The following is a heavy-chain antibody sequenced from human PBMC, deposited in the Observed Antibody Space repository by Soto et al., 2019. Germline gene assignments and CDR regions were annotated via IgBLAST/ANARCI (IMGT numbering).Heavy chain of an antibody. J-gene: IGHJ4*02. V-gene: IGHV3-23*01. CDR1: GFTFSSYA. Sequence: EVQLLESGGGLVQPGGSLRLSCAASGFTFSSYAMSRVRQAPGKGLEWVSAISGSGGSTYYADSVKGRFTISRDNSKNTLYLQMNSLRAEDTAVYYCAKDPGYYGSGSHWGQGTLVTVSS. CDR2: ISGSGGST. CDR3: AKDPGYYGSGSH. D-gene: IGHD3-10*01.